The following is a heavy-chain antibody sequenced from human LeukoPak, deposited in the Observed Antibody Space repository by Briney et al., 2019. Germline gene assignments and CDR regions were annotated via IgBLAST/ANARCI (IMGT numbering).Heavy chain of an antibody. Sequence: ASVKVSCKASVGTFSTFGVSWGRQAPGPGLEWMGGIIPIFVTTTFVQTLRGRVTITAEESTSTAYMELSTPRSEDTGLCFSARDLHRDGYPGGAFDIRGQGTLVNVSS. CDR1: VGTFSTFG. CDR3: ARDLHRDGYPGGAFDI. V-gene: IGHV1-69*13. D-gene: IGHD5-24*01. J-gene: IGHJ3*02. CDR2: IIPIFVTT.